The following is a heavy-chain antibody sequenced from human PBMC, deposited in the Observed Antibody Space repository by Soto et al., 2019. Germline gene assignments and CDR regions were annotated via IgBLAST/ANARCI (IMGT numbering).Heavy chain of an antibody. D-gene: IGHD1-26*01. J-gene: IGHJ4*02. V-gene: IGHV3-23*01. CDR3: AKEPRMVGASYCDY. CDR1: GFTFSSYA. Sequence: EVQLLESGGGLVQPGGSLRLYCAASGFTFSSYAISWVRQAPGKGLEWVSAISGGGDGTYYADSVKGRFTISRDNSKNTLYLQMDSLRAEDTAVYYCAKEPRMVGASYCDYWGQGTLVTVSS. CDR2: ISGGGDGT.